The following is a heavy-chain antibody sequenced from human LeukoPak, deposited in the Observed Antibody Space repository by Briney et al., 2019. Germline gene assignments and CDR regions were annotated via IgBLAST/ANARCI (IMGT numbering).Heavy chain of an antibody. D-gene: IGHD2-2*01. CDR2: ISAYNGNT. V-gene: IGHV1-18*01. CDR1: GYTFTSYG. J-gene: IGHJ4*02. CDR3: ARERWEYQLLLWDY. Sequence: GASVKVPCKASGYTFTSYGISWVRQAPGQGLEWMGWISAYNGNTNYAQKLQGRVTMTTDTSTSTAYMELRSLRSDDTAVYYCARERWEYQLLLWDYWGQGTLVTVSS.